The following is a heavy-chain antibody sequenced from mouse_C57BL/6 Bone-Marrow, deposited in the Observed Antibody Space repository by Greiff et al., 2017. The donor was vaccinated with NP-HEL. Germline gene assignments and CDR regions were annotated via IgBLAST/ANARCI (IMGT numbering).Heavy chain of an antibody. V-gene: IGHV5-6*01. CDR2: ISSGGSYT. J-gene: IGHJ3*01. Sequence: EVQLVESGGGLVKPGGSLKLSCAASGFTFSSYGMSWVRQTPDKRLEWVATISSGGSYTYYPDSVKGRFTISRDNAKNTLYLQMSSLKSEDTAMYYCARHPWFAYWGQGTLVTVSA. CDR1: GFTFSSYG. CDR3: ARHPWFAY.